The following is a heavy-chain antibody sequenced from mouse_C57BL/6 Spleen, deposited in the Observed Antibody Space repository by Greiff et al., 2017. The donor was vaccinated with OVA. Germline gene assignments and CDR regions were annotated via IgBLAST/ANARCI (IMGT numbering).Heavy chain of an antibody. CDR1: GYTFTDYY. D-gene: IGHD3-2*02. Sequence: QVHVKQSGAELVRPGASVKLSCKASGYTFTDYYINWVKQRPGQGLEWIARIYPGSGNTYYNEKFKGKATLTAEKSSSTAYMQLSSLTSEDSAVYFCARDSSGWECAYWGQGTLVTVSA. CDR3: ARDSSGWECAY. J-gene: IGHJ3*01. CDR2: IYPGSGNT. V-gene: IGHV1-76*01.